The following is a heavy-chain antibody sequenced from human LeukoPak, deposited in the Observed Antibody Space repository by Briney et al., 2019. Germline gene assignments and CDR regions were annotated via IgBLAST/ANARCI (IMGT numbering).Heavy chain of an antibody. CDR3: ARDMGSFIDLRGAFDI. Sequence: GGSLRLSCAASGFTFSSYGMHWVRQAPGKGLEWVAVIWYDGSNKYYADSVKGRFTISRDNSKNTLYLQMNSLRAEDTAVYYCARDMGSFIDLRGAFDIWGQGTMVTVSS. CDR1: GFTFSSYG. CDR2: IWYDGSNK. J-gene: IGHJ3*02. V-gene: IGHV3-33*01. D-gene: IGHD2-15*01.